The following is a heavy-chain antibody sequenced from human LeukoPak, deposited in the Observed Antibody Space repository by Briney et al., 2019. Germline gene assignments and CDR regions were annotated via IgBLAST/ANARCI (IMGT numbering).Heavy chain of an antibody. CDR3: ARDGDYYDSNGYSDY. CDR2: ISSSSSYI. J-gene: IGHJ4*02. CDR1: GFTFSSYS. D-gene: IGHD3-22*01. Sequence: GGSLRLSCAASGFTFSSYSMNWVRQAPGKGLEWVSSISSSSSYIYYADSVKGRFTISRDNAKNSLYLQMNSLRAEDTAVYYCARDGDYYDSNGYSDYWGQGTLVTVSS. V-gene: IGHV3-21*01.